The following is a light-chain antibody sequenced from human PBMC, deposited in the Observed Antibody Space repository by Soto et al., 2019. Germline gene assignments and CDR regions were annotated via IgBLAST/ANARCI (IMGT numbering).Light chain of an antibody. J-gene: IGLJ3*02. CDR2: EVN. Sequence: QSVLTQPASLSGSPGQSITISCTETSSDVGLYNLVSWYQQLPGKAPKLIIYEVNERPSGISDRFSGSKSGNTASLTISGLQDEDEADYYCCSYVGSSILMFGGGTKVTV. CDR3: CSYVGSSILM. CDR1: SSDVGLYNL. V-gene: IGLV2-23*02.